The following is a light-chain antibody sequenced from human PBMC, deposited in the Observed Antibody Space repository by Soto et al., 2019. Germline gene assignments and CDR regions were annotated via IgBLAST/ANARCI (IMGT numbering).Light chain of an antibody. CDR1: SSDVGGYNL. Sequence: QSALTQPASVSGSPGQSITISCTGTSSDVGGYNLVSWYQQHPGKAPKLIIYEAAKRPSGVSDRFSGSKSGNTASLTISGLQVEDEGDYYCCSYAGSSTLVFGGGTKLTVL. J-gene: IGLJ2*01. CDR3: CSYAGSSTLV. CDR2: EAA. V-gene: IGLV2-23*01.